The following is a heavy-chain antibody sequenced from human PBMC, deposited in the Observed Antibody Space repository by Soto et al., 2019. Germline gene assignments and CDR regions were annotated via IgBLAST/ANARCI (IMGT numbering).Heavy chain of an antibody. CDR3: ARESRDFYYYYLDV. CDR2: IYYTGST. CDR1: GGSISSGGYY. Sequence: QVQLQESGPGLVKPSQTLSLTCTVSGGSISSGGYYWSWIRQHPGKGLEWIGYIYYTGSTYYNPSLKSRVTISVDTSKNQFFLQLSSVTAADSAVYYCARESRDFYYYYLDVWGKGTTVTVSS. J-gene: IGHJ6*03. V-gene: IGHV4-31*03.